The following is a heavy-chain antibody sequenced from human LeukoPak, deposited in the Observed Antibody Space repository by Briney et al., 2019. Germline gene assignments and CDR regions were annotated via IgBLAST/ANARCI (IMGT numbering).Heavy chain of an antibody. CDR2: INHSGST. Sequence: SETLSLTCTVSGGSISSYYWSWIRQPPGKGLEWIGEINHSGSTNYNPSLKSRVTISVDTSKNQFSLKLSSVTAADTAVYYCATRTYGSGLLWGQGTLVTVSS. J-gene: IGHJ4*02. CDR1: GGSISSYY. V-gene: IGHV4-34*01. D-gene: IGHD3-10*01. CDR3: ATRTYGSGLL.